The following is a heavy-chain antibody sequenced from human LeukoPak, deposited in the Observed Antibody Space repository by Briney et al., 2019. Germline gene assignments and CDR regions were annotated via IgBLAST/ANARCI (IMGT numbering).Heavy chain of an antibody. CDR3: ARVGWSYGPIDY. D-gene: IGHD5-18*01. CDR2: ISSSSSYI. V-gene: IGHV3-21*01. J-gene: IGHJ4*02. Sequence: PGGSLRLSCAASGFTFSSYSMNWVRQAPGKGLEWVSSISSSSSYIYYADSVKGRFTISRDNAKNSLYLQMNSLRAEDTAVYYCARVGWSYGPIDYWGQGTLVTVSS. CDR1: GFTFSSYS.